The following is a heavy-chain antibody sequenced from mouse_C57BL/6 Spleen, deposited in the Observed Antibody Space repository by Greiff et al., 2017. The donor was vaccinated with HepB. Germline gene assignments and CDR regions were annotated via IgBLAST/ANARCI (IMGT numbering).Heavy chain of an antibody. D-gene: IGHD1-1*01. CDR1: GFTFSSYA. CDR2: ISSGGDYI. J-gene: IGHJ4*01. Sequence: EVMLVESGEGLVKPGGSLKLSCAASGFTFSSYAMSWVRQTPEKRLEWVAYISSGGDYIYYADTVKGRFTISRDNARNTLYLQMSSLKSEDTAMYYCTRDTGPLLYYCGSSPFAMGGWGQGTSVAVSS. CDR3: TRDTGPLLYYCGSSPFAMGG. V-gene: IGHV5-9-1*02.